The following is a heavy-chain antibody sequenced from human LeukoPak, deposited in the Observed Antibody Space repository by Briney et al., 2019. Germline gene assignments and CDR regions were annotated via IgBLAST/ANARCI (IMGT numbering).Heavy chain of an antibody. J-gene: IGHJ3*02. Sequence: SETLSLTCTVSGGSISSYYWSWIRQPAGKGLEWIGRIYTSGSTNYNPSLKSRVTMSVDTSKNQFSLKLSSVTAADTAVYYCARDRSDFNWNWPARFAFDIWGQGTMVIVSS. V-gene: IGHV4-4*07. D-gene: IGHD1-7*01. CDR3: ARDRSDFNWNWPARFAFDI. CDR2: IYTSGST. CDR1: GGSISSYY.